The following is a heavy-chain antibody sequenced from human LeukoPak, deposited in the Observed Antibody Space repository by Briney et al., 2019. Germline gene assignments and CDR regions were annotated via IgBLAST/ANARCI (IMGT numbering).Heavy chain of an antibody. CDR1: GGSISSHY. CDR2: IYYSGST. CDR3: ARGEDTAIVPNFDY. V-gene: IGHV4-59*11. Sequence: PSETLSLTCTVSGGSISSHYWSWIRQPPGKGLEWIGYIYYSGSTNYNPSLKSRVTISVDTSKNQFSLKLSSVTAADTAVYYCARGEDTAIVPNFDYWGQGTLVTVSS. D-gene: IGHD5-18*01. J-gene: IGHJ4*02.